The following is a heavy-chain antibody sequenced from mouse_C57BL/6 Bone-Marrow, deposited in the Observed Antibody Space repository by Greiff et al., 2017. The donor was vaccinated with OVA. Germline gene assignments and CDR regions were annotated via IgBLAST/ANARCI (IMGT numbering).Heavy chain of an antibody. CDR3: ARKALSTMITTWGLDY. CDR2: IDPSDSYT. J-gene: IGHJ2*01. Sequence: QVQLQQPGAELVMPGASVKLSCKASGYTFTSYWMHWVKQRPGQGLEWIGEIDPSDSYTNYNQKFKGKSTLTVDKSSSTAYMQLSSLTSEDSAVYYCARKALSTMITTWGLDYWGQGTTLTVSS. CDR1: GYTFTSYW. D-gene: IGHD2-4*01. V-gene: IGHV1-69*01.